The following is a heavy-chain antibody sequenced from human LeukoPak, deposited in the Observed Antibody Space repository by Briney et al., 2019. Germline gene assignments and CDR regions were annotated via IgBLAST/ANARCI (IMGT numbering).Heavy chain of an antibody. J-gene: IGHJ5*02. CDR1: GGSISSYY. Sequence: PSETPSLTCTVSGGSISSYYWSWIRRPPGKGLEWMGYIYTSGSTNYNPSLKSRVTISVDTSKNQFSLKLSSVTAADTAVYYCARRPRIAARLNWFDPWGQGTLVTVSS. CDR2: IYTSGST. V-gene: IGHV4-4*09. CDR3: ARRPRIAARLNWFDP. D-gene: IGHD6-6*01.